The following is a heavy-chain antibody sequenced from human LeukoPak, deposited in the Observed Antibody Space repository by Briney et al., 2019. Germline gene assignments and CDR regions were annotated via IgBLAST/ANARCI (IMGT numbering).Heavy chain of an antibody. Sequence: SETLSLTCTVSGGSISSSNYYWGWIRQPPGKGLEWIGSIYYSGSTYYNPSLKSRVTISVDTSKNQFSLKLSSVTAADTAVYYCASSYGSGSYYPSYNWFDPWGQGTLVTVSS. CDR1: GGSISSSNYY. CDR3: ASSYGSGSYYPSYNWFDP. V-gene: IGHV4-39*01. J-gene: IGHJ5*02. CDR2: IYYSGST. D-gene: IGHD3-10*01.